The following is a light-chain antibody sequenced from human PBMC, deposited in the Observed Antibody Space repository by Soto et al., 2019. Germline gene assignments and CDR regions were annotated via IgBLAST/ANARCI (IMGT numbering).Light chain of an antibody. J-gene: IGKJ1*01. CDR3: QQYGSSGT. CDR1: QSVSNNY. CDR2: GAS. Sequence: PGTRSESPGALATLLSRASQSVSNNYLAWYQQKPGQAPRLLIYGASNRATGIPDRFSGSGSGTDFTLTISRLEPEDFAVYYCQQYGSSGTFGQGTKVDIK. V-gene: IGKV3-20*01.